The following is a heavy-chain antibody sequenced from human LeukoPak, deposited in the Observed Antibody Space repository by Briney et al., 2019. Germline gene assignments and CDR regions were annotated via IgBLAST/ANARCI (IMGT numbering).Heavy chain of an antibody. CDR2: IKQDGSEK. CDR3: AREWQGGIAAAGTRIEGDY. CDR1: GFSVSGYW. J-gene: IGHJ4*02. Sequence: GGSLRLSCAVSGFSVSGYWMTWVRQAPGKGLEWVANIKQDGSEKNYVDSVRGRFTISRDNAENSLFLQMNSLRVEDTAVYYCAREWQGGIAAAGTRIEGDYWGQGTLVAVSS. D-gene: IGHD6-13*01. V-gene: IGHV3-7*01.